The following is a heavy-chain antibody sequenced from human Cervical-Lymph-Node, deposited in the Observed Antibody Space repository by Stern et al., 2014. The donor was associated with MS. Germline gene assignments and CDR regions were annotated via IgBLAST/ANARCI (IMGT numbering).Heavy chain of an antibody. J-gene: IGHJ4*02. D-gene: IGHD3-22*01. CDR1: GFTFSSYS. Sequence: EVQLVESGGGLVQPGGSLRLSCADSGFTFSSYSMNWVRQAPGKGLEWVSFICSGGRSKYYADSVKGRFSISRDNAKNSLYLQMNSLRGDDTAVYYCARGEADYYDSSGYSFDYWGQGTLVTVSS. V-gene: IGHV3-48*01. CDR2: ICSGGRSK. CDR3: ARGEADYYDSSGYSFDY.